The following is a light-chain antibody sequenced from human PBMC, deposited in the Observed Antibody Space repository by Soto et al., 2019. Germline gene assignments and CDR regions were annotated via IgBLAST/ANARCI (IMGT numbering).Light chain of an antibody. J-gene: IGLJ2*01. CDR1: NSDVGAYPY. CDR2: EVA. Sequence: QSALTQPASVSGSPGQSITISCTGTNSDVGAYPYVSWYQQHPGNAPKLLIYEVADRPSGVSDRFSGSKSGNTASLTISALQAEDEGGYYSSSSATSRTNVVFGGGTKL. V-gene: IGLV2-14*03. CDR3: SSSATSRTNVV.